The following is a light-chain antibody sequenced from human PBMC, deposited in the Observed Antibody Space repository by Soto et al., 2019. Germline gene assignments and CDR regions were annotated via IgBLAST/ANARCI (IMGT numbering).Light chain of an antibody. CDR2: EVR. V-gene: IGLV2-14*01. J-gene: IGLJ2*01. CDR1: MRDVGAYNL. Sequence: QSALTQPASVSGSPGQSITISCAGTMRDVGAYNLVSWYQQHPGRAPQLIIYEVRNRPSGISFRFSGSKSGNTASLTISGLQAEDEADYYCSSYTSKRSLIFGGGTKHTVL. CDR3: SSYTSKRSLI.